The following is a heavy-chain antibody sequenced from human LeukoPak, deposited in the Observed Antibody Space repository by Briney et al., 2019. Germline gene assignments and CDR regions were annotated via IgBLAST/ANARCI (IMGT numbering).Heavy chain of an antibody. J-gene: IGHJ4*02. D-gene: IGHD3-9*01. CDR2: IYYSGST. CDR1: GASISSTTYY. V-gene: IGHV4-39*07. Sequence: SETLSLTCTVSGASISSTTYYWGWLRQPPRKRLEWIASIYYSGSTYYNPSLKSRVTISVDTSKNQFYLKLSSVTAADTAVYYCARSRPHYDILTGYSSYYFDYWGQGTLVAVSS. CDR3: ARSRPHYDILTGYSSYYFDY.